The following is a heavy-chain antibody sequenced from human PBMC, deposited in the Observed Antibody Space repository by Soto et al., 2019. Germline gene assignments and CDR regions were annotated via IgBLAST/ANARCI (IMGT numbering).Heavy chain of an antibody. Sequence: PSETLSLTYTVSGGSISSYYWSWIRQPPGKGLEWIGYIYYSGSTNYNPSLKSRVTISVDTSKNQFSLKLSSVTAADTAVYYCARESCSGGSCYGFPYYYYMDVWGKGTTVTVSS. CDR2: IYYSGST. D-gene: IGHD2-15*01. J-gene: IGHJ6*03. CDR1: GGSISSYY. CDR3: ARESCSGGSCYGFPYYYYMDV. V-gene: IGHV4-59*01.